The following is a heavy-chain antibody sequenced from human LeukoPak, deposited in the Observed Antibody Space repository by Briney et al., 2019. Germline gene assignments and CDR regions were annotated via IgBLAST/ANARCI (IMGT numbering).Heavy chain of an antibody. D-gene: IGHD3-10*01. V-gene: IGHV1-69*05. Sequence: SVKVSCKASGGTFSSYAISWVRQAPGQGLEWMGRTIPIFGTANYAQKFQGRVTITTDESTSTAYMELSSLRSEDTAVYYCARDYGSGSYYGFDYWGQGTLVTVSS. J-gene: IGHJ4*02. CDR2: TIPIFGTA. CDR1: GGTFSSYA. CDR3: ARDYGSGSYYGFDY.